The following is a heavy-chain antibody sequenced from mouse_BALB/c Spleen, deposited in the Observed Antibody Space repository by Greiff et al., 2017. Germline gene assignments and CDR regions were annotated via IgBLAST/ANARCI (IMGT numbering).Heavy chain of an antibody. CDR1: GDSITSGY. CDR2: ISYSGST. D-gene: IGHD1-1*01. Sequence: EVHLVESGPSLVKPSQTLSLTCSVTGDSITSGYWNWIRKFPGNKLEYMGYISYSGSTYYNPSLKSRISITRDTSKNQYYLQLNSVTTEDTATYYCARYGYGSSYGFDYWGQGTTLTVSS. CDR3: ARYGYGSSYGFDY. J-gene: IGHJ2*01. V-gene: IGHV3-8*02.